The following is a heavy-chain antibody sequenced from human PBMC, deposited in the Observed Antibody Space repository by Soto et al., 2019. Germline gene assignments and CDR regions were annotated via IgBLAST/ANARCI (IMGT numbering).Heavy chain of an antibody. Sequence: SVKVSCKASGGTFSSYAISWVRQAPGQGLEWMGGIIPIFGTANYAQKFQGRVTITADESTSTAYMELSSLRSEDTAVYYCATLSEMATTNFDYWGQGTLVTVSS. CDR2: IIPIFGTA. J-gene: IGHJ4*02. CDR3: ATLSEMATTNFDY. CDR1: GGTFSSYA. D-gene: IGHD5-12*01. V-gene: IGHV1-69*13.